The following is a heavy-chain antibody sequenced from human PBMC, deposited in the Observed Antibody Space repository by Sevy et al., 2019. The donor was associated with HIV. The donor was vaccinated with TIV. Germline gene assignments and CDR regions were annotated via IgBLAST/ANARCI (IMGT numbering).Heavy chain of an antibody. V-gene: IGHV5-51*01. Sequence: GESLKISCKGSGYSFTSYWIGWVRQMPGKGLEWMGIIYPGDSDTRYSPSFQGQVTISADKSISTAYLQWSSLKASDTAMYYCARRGSEDTAMVLMGNDAFDIWGQGTMVTVSS. CDR3: ARRGSEDTAMVLMGNDAFDI. CDR1: GYSFTSYW. CDR2: IYPGDSDT. D-gene: IGHD5-18*01. J-gene: IGHJ3*02.